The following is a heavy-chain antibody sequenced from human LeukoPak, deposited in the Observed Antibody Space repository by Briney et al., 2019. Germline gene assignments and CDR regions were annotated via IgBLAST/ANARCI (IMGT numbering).Heavy chain of an antibody. CDR2: IYTSGST. Sequence: PSETLSLTCTVSGGSISSYCWSWIRQPAGKGLEWIGRIYTSGSTNYNPSLKSRVTMSVDTSKNQFSLKLSSVTAADTAVYYCASTRPPYSSSWYYYYYYMDVWGKGTTVTVSS. CDR1: GGSISSYC. D-gene: IGHD6-13*01. V-gene: IGHV4-4*07. CDR3: ASTRPPYSSSWYYYYYYMDV. J-gene: IGHJ6*03.